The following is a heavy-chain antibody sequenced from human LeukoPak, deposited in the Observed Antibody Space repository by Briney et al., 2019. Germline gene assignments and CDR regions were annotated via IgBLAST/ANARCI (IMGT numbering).Heavy chain of an antibody. V-gene: IGHV3-21*01. J-gene: IGHJ4*02. D-gene: IGHD1-26*01. CDR2: ISSSSSYI. CDR1: GFTFSSYS. CDR3: ARGERSIVGAPFDY. Sequence: PGGSLRLSCAASGFTFSSYSMNWVRQAPGKGLEWVSSISSSSSYIYYADSVKGRFTISRDNAKNSLYLQMNSLRAEDTAVYYCARGERSIVGAPFDYWGQGTLVTVSS.